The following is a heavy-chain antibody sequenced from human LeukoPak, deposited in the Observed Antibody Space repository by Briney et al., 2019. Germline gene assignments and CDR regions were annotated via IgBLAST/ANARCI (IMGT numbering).Heavy chain of an antibody. CDR3: ARALVPYYFDY. D-gene: IGHD2-8*02. J-gene: IGHJ4*02. Sequence: PSQTLSLTCTVSGGSISSGGYYWSWIRQHPGKGLEWIGYIYYSGSTYYNPSLKSRVTISVDTSKNQFSLKLSSVTAADTAVYCCARALVPYYFDYWGQGTLVTVSS. V-gene: IGHV4-31*03. CDR1: GGSISSGGYY. CDR2: IYYSGST.